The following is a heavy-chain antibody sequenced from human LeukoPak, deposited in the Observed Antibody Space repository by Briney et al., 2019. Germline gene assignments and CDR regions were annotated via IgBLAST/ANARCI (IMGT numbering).Heavy chain of an antibody. Sequence: SVKVSCKASGGTFSSYAISWVRQAPGQGLEWMGRIIPILGIANYAQKSQGRVTITADKSTSTAYMELSSLRSEDTAVYYCAFDSGYDRTYYYYGMDVWGQGTTVTVSS. D-gene: IGHD5-12*01. V-gene: IGHV1-69*04. J-gene: IGHJ6*02. CDR1: GGTFSSYA. CDR2: IIPILGIA. CDR3: AFDSGYDRTYYYYGMDV.